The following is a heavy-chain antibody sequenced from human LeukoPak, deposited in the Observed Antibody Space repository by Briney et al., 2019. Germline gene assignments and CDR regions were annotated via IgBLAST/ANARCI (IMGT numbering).Heavy chain of an antibody. CDR1: GFTFSSYS. J-gene: IGHJ4*02. CDR2: ISSSSYI. CDR3: ARDPTEYYGSGSLPEH. Sequence: GGSLRLSCAASGFTFSSYSMNWVRQAPGKGLEWVSSISSSSYIYYAGSVKGRFTISRDNAKNSLYLQMNSLRAEDTAVYYCARDPTEYYGSGSLPEHWGQGTLVTVSS. D-gene: IGHD3-10*01. V-gene: IGHV3-21*01.